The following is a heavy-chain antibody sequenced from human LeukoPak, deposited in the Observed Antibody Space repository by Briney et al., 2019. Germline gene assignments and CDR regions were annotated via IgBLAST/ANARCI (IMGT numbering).Heavy chain of an antibody. D-gene: IGHD4-11*01. Sequence: GGSLRLSCAASGFTFSSYAMSWVRRAPGKGLEWVSAISGSGGSTYYADSVKGRFTISRDNSKNTLYLQMNSLRAEDTAVYYCAKLISNPRSHYYYGMDVWGQGTTVTVSS. CDR3: AKLISNPRSHYYYGMDV. CDR2: ISGSGGST. CDR1: GFTFSSYA. V-gene: IGHV3-23*01. J-gene: IGHJ6*02.